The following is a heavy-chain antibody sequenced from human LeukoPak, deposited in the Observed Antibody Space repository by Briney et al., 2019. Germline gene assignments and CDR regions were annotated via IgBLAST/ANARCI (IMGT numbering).Heavy chain of an antibody. CDR3: AKVGVVVVPAAPTGFDY. V-gene: IGHV3-23*01. CDR2: ISGSGGST. D-gene: IGHD2-2*01. Sequence: PGGSLRLSCAASGFTFSSYAMSWVRQAPGKGLEWVSAISGSGGSTYYADSVKGRFTISRDNSKSTLYLQMNSLRAEDTAVYYCAKVGVVVVPAAPTGFDYWGQGTLVTVSS. J-gene: IGHJ4*02. CDR1: GFTFSSYA.